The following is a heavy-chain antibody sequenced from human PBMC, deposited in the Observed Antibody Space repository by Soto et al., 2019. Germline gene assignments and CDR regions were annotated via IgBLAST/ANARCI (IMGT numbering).Heavy chain of an antibody. V-gene: IGHV1-69*01. CDR3: ARVGIVVVPADPPVHWFDP. CDR1: GGTFSSYA. J-gene: IGHJ5*02. Sequence: QVQLVQSVAEVKKPGSSVKVSCKASGGTFSSYAISWVRQAPGQGLEWMGGIIPIFGTANYEQKFQGRVTITADESTSTAYMELSSLRSEAKAVYYCARVGIVVVPADPPVHWFDPWGQGTLVTVAS. D-gene: IGHD2-2*01. CDR2: IIPIFGTA.